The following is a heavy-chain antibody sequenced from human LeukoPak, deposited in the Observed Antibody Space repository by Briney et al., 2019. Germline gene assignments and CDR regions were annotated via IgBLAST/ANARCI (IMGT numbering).Heavy chain of an antibody. Sequence: SETLSLTCTVSGGSISSYYWSWIRQPAGKGLERIGRIYTSGSTNYNPSLKSRVTMSVDTSKNQFSLKLSSVTAADTAVYYCAREGTPIHGSGWVYMDVWGKGTTVTISS. V-gene: IGHV4-4*07. CDR1: GGSISSYY. CDR2: IYTSGST. D-gene: IGHD6-25*01. J-gene: IGHJ6*04. CDR3: AREGTPIHGSGWVYMDV.